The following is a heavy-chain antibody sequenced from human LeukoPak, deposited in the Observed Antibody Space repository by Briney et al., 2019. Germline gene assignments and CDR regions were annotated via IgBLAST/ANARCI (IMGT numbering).Heavy chain of an antibody. CDR3: ARDRAYDFWSGYSNPPDAFDI. J-gene: IGHJ3*02. Sequence: PSETLSLTCAVSGGSISSGGYSWSWIRQPPGKGLEWIGYIYYSGSTNYNPSLKSRVTISVDTSKNQFSLKPSSVTAADTAVYYCARDRAYDFWSGYSNPPDAFDIWGQGTMVTVSS. D-gene: IGHD3-3*01. CDR2: IYYSGST. CDR1: GGSISSGGYS. V-gene: IGHV4-61*08.